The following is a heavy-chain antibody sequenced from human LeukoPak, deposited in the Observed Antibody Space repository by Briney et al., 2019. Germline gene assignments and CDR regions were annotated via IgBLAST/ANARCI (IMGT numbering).Heavy chain of an antibody. CDR1: GYTFTSYD. V-gene: IGHV1-8*01. CDR3: ARGRGFCSSTSCYNWLDP. J-gene: IGHJ5*02. D-gene: IGHD2-2*01. CDR2: MSPNSGNT. Sequence: ASVKVSCKASGYTFTSYDINWVRQATGQGLEWMGWMSPNSGNTGYAQKFQGRVTMTRNTSISTAYMELSSLRSEDTAVYYCARGRGFCSSTSCYNWLDPWGQGTLVTVSS.